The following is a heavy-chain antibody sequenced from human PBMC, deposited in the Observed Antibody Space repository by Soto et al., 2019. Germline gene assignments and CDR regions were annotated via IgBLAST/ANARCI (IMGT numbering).Heavy chain of an antibody. CDR1: GFTFSSYA. D-gene: IGHD6-13*01. J-gene: IGHJ4*02. Sequence: EVQRLESGGGLVQPGGSLRLSCAASGFTFSSYAMNWVRQAPGKGLEWVSVVSGSGGSTYYACSVQGRFTISRDNSKNTLYLQMNSLRAEDTAIYYCARRGPGTYFDYWGQGTLVTVSS. V-gene: IGHV3-23*01. CDR2: VSGSGGST. CDR3: ARRGPGTYFDY.